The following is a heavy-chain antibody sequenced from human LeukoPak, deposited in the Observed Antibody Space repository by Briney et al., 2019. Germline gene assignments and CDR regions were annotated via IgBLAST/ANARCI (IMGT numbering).Heavy chain of an antibody. V-gene: IGHV1-2*02. D-gene: IGHD3-3*01. J-gene: IGHJ3*01. Sequence: ASVKVSCKAFGYSFTGYHLHWVRQAPRQGLEWMGWVNPKTGGTNYARKFQGRVTMTRDMSINTVNMELGRLTSDDTAVYYCAREFSSKLEWLAYVTGDDAFDVWGQGTMITVS. CDR3: AREFSSKLEWLAYVTGDDAFDV. CDR2: VNPKTGGT. CDR1: GYSFTGYH.